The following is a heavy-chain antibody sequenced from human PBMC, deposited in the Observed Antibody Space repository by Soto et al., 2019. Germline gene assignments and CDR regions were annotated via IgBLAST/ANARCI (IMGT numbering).Heavy chain of an antibody. CDR1: GGTFSSYT. Sequence: QVQLVQSGAEVKKPGSSVKVSCKASGGTFSSYTISWVRQAPGQGLEWMGRIIPILGIANYAQKFQGRVTITADKSTSTAYMELSSLRSEDTAVYYCARGSRYCSSTSCYGHVFLLGYWGQGTLVTVSS. V-gene: IGHV1-69*02. CDR3: ARGSRYCSSTSCYGHVFLLGY. D-gene: IGHD2-2*01. J-gene: IGHJ4*02. CDR2: IIPILGIA.